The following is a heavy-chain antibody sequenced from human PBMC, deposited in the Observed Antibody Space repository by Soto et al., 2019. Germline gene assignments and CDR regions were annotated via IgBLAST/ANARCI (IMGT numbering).Heavy chain of an antibody. CDR1: GFTFSGYA. D-gene: IGHD3-10*01. CDR3: ARKVSGSTGRPDLWYFDL. CDR2: ISGGGDAT. J-gene: IGHJ2*01. V-gene: IGHV3-23*01. Sequence: EVKLLDSGGGLVQPGGSLRLSCAASGFTFSGYALTWVRQAPGKGLEWVSAISGGGDATFYADSVKGRFTISRDNSKNTLYLQMNPLRAEDTAVYYCARKVSGSTGRPDLWYFDLWGRGTLVTVSS.